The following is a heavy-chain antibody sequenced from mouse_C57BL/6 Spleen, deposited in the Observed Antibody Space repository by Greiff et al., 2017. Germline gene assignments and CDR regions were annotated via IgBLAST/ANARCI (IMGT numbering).Heavy chain of an antibody. CDR3: ARDWDWTYWYFDV. D-gene: IGHD4-1*01. Sequence: EVKLVESEGGLVQPGSSMKLSCTASGFTFSDYYMAWVRQVPEKGLEWVANINYDGSSTYYLDSLKSRFIISRDNAKNILYLQMSSLKSEDTATYYCARDWDWTYWYFDVWGTGTTVTVSS. J-gene: IGHJ1*03. CDR2: INYDGSST. V-gene: IGHV5-16*01. CDR1: GFTFSDYY.